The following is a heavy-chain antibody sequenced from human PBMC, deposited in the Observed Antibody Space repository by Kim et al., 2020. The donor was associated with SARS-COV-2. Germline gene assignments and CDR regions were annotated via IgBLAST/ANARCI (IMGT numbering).Heavy chain of an antibody. D-gene: IGHD6-6*01. CDR2: ISYDGSYK. CDR3: ASTIASTSSSEFDY. Sequence: GGSLRLSCAASGFTFSSSAMHWVRQAPGKGLEWVAVISYDGSYKYYADSVKGRFTISRDNSKNTLYLQMNSLRGEDTAVYYCASTIASTSSSEFDYWGQGTLVTVSS. V-gene: IGHV3-30-3*01. CDR1: GFTFSSSA. J-gene: IGHJ4*02.